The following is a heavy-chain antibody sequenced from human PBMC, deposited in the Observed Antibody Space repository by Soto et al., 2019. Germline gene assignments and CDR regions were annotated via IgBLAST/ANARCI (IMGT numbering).Heavy chain of an antibody. CDR2: IYHTGNA. V-gene: IGHV4-39*01. CDR3: ARDFFDSSDYTTNWFDP. D-gene: IGHD3-22*01. Sequence: PSETLSLTCSVSGDSISNSRFYWAWIRQPPGEGLEWIGSIYHTGNAYYNPSLKSRVTKSVDTSKNQFSLKLASVTAADAALYYCARDFFDSSDYTTNWFDPWGQGTLVTVS. CDR1: GDSISNSRFY. J-gene: IGHJ5*02.